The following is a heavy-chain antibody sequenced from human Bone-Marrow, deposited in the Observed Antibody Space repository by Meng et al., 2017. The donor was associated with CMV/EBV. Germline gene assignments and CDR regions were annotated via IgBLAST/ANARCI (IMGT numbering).Heavy chain of an antibody. V-gene: IGHV1-69*10. CDR1: GGTFSSYA. CDR3: ARGDSKDGYELGALDI. D-gene: IGHD5-24*01. J-gene: IGHJ3*02. Sequence: SVKVSCKASGGTFSSYAISWVRQAPGQGFEWMGGSIPILGIANYAQKFQGRVTITADKSTNTACMELSSLRSEDTAVYYCARGDSKDGYELGALDIWGQGTMVTVSS. CDR2: SIPILGIA.